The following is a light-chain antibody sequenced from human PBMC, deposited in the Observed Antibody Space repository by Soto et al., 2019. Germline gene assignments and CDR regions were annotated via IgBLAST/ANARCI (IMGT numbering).Light chain of an antibody. CDR3: QQSYTTLGT. Sequence: DIQMTQSPSSLSASVGYRVTITCRASQSISSDLSWYQQKPGKAPKILIYGASSLHSGVPSRFSGSGSGTDFTLTISSLQPEDFATYYCQQSYTTLGTFGQGTKLEIK. J-gene: IGKJ2*01. CDR2: GAS. CDR1: QSISSD. V-gene: IGKV1-39*01.